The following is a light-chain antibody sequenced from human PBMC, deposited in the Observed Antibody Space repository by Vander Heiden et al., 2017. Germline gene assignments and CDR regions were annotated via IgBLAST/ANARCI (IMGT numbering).Light chain of an antibody. CDR2: AAS. CDR1: QGISIW. V-gene: IGKV1-12*01. J-gene: IGKJ4*01. Sequence: DIQMTQSPSSVSASVGDRVTITCRASQGISIWLSWYQQKPGKAPKLLIYAASNLQSGVPSRFSGSGSGTDFTLTISSLQPEDFATYYCQQANSFPNTFGGGTKVEIK. CDR3: QQANSFPNT.